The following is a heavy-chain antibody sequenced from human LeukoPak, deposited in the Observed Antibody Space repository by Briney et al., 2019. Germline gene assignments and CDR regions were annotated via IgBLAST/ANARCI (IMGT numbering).Heavy chain of an antibody. CDR1: GFTFSSYW. CDR3: AREGYCTAGVCSSGY. V-gene: IGHV3-23*01. J-gene: IGHJ4*02. D-gene: IGHD2-8*02. CDR2: ISGNGGST. Sequence: GGSLRLSCAASGFTFSSYWMSWVRQAPGKGLEWVSGISGNGGSTYYADSVKGRFTISRDNSKNTLYLQVNSLRADDTAVYYCAREGYCTAGVCSSGYWGQGTLVTVSS.